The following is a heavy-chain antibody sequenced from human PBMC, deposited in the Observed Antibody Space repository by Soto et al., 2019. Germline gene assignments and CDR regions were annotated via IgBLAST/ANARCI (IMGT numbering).Heavy chain of an antibody. CDR2: INPNSGGT. D-gene: IGHD3-3*01. J-gene: IGHJ3*02. V-gene: IGHV1-2*04. CDR1: GYTFTGYY. CDR3: ARGLKDYDFWIQDAFDS. Sequence: EASVKVSCKASGYTFTGYYMHWVRQAPGQGLEWMGWINPNSGGTNYAQKFQGWVTMTRDTSISTAYMELSRLRSDDTAVYYCARGLKDYDFWIQDAFDSWGQGTMVTVSS.